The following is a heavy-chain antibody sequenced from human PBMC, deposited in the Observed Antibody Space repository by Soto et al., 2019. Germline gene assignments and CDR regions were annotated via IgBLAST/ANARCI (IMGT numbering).Heavy chain of an antibody. J-gene: IGHJ5*02. CDR1: GYTFTSYG. CDR3: ARVYWCSSWYPGWFDP. Sequence: ASVKVSCKASGYTFTSYGISWVRQAPGQGLEWMGWISAYNGNTNYAQKLQGRVTMTTDTSTSTAYMELRSLRSDDTAVYYCARVYWCSSWYPGWFDPWGQGTLVTVYS. V-gene: IGHV1-18*04. CDR2: ISAYNGNT. D-gene: IGHD6-13*01.